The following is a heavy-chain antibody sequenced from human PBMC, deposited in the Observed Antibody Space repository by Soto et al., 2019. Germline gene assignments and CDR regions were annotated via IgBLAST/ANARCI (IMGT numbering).Heavy chain of an antibody. CDR3: ARGAADYGDALDI. V-gene: IGHV4-31*03. CDR2: IYYSGNT. CDR1: GVSTSSGGSY. D-gene: IGHD4-17*01. Sequence: QVQLQESGPGLLKPSQTLSLTCSVSGVSTSSGGSYWTWIRQHPGKGLEWIGYIYYSGNTYYNPSIKGRVTLSLDTSTNQFSLKLTSVAAADSAVYYFARGAADYGDALDIWGQGTMVTVSS. J-gene: IGHJ3*02.